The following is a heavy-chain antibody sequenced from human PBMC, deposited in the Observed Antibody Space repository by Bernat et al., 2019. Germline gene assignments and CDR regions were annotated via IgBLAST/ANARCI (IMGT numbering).Heavy chain of an antibody. V-gene: IGHV1-3*01. Sequence: QVQLVQSGAEVKNPGASVKVSCKASGYTFTSYAMHWVRQAPGQRLEWIGWINAGNGNTKYSQKFQGRVTITRDTSASTAYMELSSLRSEDTAVYYCARGAYCGGDCYSVSWFDPWGQGTLVTVSS. CDR1: GYTFTSYA. J-gene: IGHJ5*02. CDR2: INAGNGNT. CDR3: ARGAYCGGDCYSVSWFDP. D-gene: IGHD2-21*02.